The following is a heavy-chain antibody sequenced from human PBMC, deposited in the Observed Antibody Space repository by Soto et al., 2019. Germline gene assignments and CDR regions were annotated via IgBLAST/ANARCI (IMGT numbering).Heavy chain of an antibody. D-gene: IGHD3-9*01. CDR3: AHRVIWRPFDWSVGWFDP. Sequence: QITLKESGPTLLRPTQTLTLTCSFSGFSLSTNGVGVGWIRQPPGKALEWLALIYWDDDKFYSPSLKDKLTSTKVTSKNLVVLIMTNVDPLDTATYYCAHRVIWRPFDWSVGWFDPWGQGTLVTVSS. CDR2: IYWDDDK. J-gene: IGHJ5*02. CDR1: GFSLSTNGVG. V-gene: IGHV2-5*02.